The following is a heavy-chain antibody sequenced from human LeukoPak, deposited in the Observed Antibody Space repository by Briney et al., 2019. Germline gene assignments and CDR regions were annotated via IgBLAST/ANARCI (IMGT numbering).Heavy chain of an antibody. CDR1: GGSISPYY. CDR2: IYSSENI. D-gene: IGHD6-6*01. CDR3: ASSTAAQEAFDI. Sequence: PSETLSLTCTVSGGSISPYYWSWIRQPPGKGLEWLGNIYSSENINYNPSLESRVTISVDTSKNHFSLELSSLTAADTAVYYCASSTAAQEAFDIWGQGTMVTVSS. J-gene: IGHJ3*02. V-gene: IGHV4-59*08.